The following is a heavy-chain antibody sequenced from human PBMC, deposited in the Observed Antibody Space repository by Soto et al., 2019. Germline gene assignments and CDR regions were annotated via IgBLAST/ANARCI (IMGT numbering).Heavy chain of an antibody. J-gene: IGHJ4*02. V-gene: IGHV4-34*01. CDR2: INHSGST. CDR1: GGSFSGYY. CDR3: ARDKITSLTDY. Sequence: SETLSLSCAVYGGSFSGYYWTWIRQPPGTGLEWIGEINHSGSTNYNPSLKSRVTISVDTSKNQFSLKLTSVTAADTAVYYCARDKITSLTDYWRQAPMVSVS. D-gene: IGHD3-10*01.